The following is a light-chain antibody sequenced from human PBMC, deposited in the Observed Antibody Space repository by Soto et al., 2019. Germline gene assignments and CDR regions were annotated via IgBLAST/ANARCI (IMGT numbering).Light chain of an antibody. Sequence: DIQMTQSPSILSTSLGGRVTITRRASQSIGSWVAWYQQKPGRAPNLLIHKASHLESGVPSRFSGSGSGTEFTLTISSLQPEDFATYYCQQSYRTPTFGQGTRLEN. V-gene: IGKV1-5*03. CDR1: QSIGSW. CDR2: KAS. J-gene: IGKJ5*01. CDR3: QQSYRTPT.